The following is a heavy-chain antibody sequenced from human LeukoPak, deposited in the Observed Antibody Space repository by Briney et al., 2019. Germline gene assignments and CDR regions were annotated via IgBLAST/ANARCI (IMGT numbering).Heavy chain of an antibody. V-gene: IGHV3-48*04. CDR2: ISSSGSTI. J-gene: IGHJ4*02. Sequence: GGSLRFSCAASGFTFSSYGMTWVRQAPGKGLEWVSYISSSGSTIYYADSVKGRFTISRDNAKNSLYLQMNSLRAEDTAVYYCALQQQLSQVDYWGQGTLVTVSS. CDR3: ALQQQLSQVDY. CDR1: GFTFSSYG. D-gene: IGHD6-13*01.